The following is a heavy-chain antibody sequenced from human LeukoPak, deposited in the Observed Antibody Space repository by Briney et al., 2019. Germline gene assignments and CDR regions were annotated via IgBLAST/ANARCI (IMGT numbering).Heavy chain of an antibody. CDR1: GFTFSSYG. CDR3: AKDPYDSSGYYYDY. J-gene: IGHJ4*02. Sequence: GGSLRLSCAASGFTFSSYGMHWVRQAPGKGLEWVAVISYDGSNKYYADSVKGRFTISRDNSKNTLYLQMNSLRAEDTAVYYCAKDPYDSSGYYYDYWGQGTLVTVSS. D-gene: IGHD3-22*01. CDR2: ISYDGSNK. V-gene: IGHV3-30*18.